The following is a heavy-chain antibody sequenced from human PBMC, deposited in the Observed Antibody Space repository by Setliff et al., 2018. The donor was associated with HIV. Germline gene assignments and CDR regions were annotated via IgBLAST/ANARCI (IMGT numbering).Heavy chain of an antibody. V-gene: IGHV3-30*01. CDR2: ISYDGSDK. CDR1: RFTFSSYA. CDR3: ARSVIGYYYYGMDV. Sequence: GGSLRLSCAASRFTFSSYAMHWVRQAPGKGLEWVAVISYDGSDKYYADSVKGRFTISRDNSKNTLYLQMNSLRAEDTSVYYCARSVIGYYYYGMDVWGQGTLVTVSS. J-gene: IGHJ6*02. D-gene: IGHD3-10*01.